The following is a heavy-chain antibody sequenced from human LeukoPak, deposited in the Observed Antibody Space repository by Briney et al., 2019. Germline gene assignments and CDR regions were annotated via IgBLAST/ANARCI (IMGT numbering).Heavy chain of an antibody. J-gene: IGHJ4*02. Sequence: GGSLRLSCAASGFTFSSYGMHWVRQAPGKGLEWVAVISYDGSNKYYADSVKGRFTISRDNSKNTLYLQMNSLRAEDTAVYYCAKDFCSSTSCYADRRVDWRNYFDYWGQGTLLTVSS. CDR3: AKDFCSSTSCYADRRVDWRNYFDY. CDR1: GFTFSSYG. D-gene: IGHD2-2*01. CDR2: ISYDGSNK. V-gene: IGHV3-30*18.